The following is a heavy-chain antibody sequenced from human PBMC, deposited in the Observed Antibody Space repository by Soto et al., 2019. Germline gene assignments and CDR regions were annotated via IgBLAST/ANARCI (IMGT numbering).Heavy chain of an antibody. CDR2: IYWDDDK. D-gene: IGHD1-26*01. J-gene: IGHJ3*02. V-gene: IGHV2-5*02. Sequence: QITLKESGPTLVKPTQTLTLTCTFSGFSLSTSGVGVGWIRQPPGKALGWLALIYWDDDKRYSPSLKSRLTIPQDTPKNQEVLTTTNVYPEDTATYYCADRGWDDKDAFDIWGQGTMVTGSS. CDR3: ADRGWDDKDAFDI. CDR1: GFSLSTSGVG.